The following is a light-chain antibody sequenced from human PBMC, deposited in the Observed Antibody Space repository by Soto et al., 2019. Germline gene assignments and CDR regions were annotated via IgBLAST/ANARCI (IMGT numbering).Light chain of an antibody. V-gene: IGKV3-15*01. CDR2: GAS. CDR1: QSVRSN. J-gene: IGKJ4*01. Sequence: DRVLTQSPATLSVSPGERATLSCRAIQSVRSNLAWYQQKPGQVPRLLSFGASTRATDIPARFSGSGSGTEFTLTISSLQSEDFAVYYCQQYIHWPPLTFGGGPKVEIK. CDR3: QQYIHWPPLT.